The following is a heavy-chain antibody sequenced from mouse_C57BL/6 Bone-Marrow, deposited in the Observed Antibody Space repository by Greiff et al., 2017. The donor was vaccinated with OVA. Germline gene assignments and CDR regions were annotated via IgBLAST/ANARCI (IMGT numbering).Heavy chain of an antibody. Sequence: LVESGAELARPGASVKLSCKASGYTFTSYGISWVKQRTGQGLEWIGAIYPRSGNTYYNEKFKGKATLTADKSSSTAYMELRSLTSEDSAVYFCARCLYYYGSSFDYWGQGTTLTVSS. D-gene: IGHD1-1*01. CDR2: IYPRSGNT. J-gene: IGHJ2*01. CDR3: ARCLYYYGSSFDY. CDR1: GYTFTSYG. V-gene: IGHV1-81*01.